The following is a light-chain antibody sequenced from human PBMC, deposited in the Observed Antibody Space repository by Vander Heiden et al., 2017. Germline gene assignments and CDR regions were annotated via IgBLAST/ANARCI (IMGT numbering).Light chain of an antibody. CDR1: SGYMASNY. Sequence: NFMLTQPHSVSESPGTTVTISCTPSSGYMASNYVQWFQQRPGSSPVIVIYKDDQRPSGIPDRFSGSLDSSSNSASLTISGLETDDEADYYCQSYDSRSYVIFGGGTKLTVL. CDR3: QSYDSRSYVI. CDR2: KDD. V-gene: IGLV6-57*01. J-gene: IGLJ2*01.